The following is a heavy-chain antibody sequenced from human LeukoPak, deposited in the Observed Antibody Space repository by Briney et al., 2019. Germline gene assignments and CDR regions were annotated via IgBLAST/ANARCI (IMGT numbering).Heavy chain of an antibody. V-gene: IGHV1-2*02. CDR1: GYTFTGNY. J-gene: IGHJ6*02. CDR2: INPNSGGT. Sequence: ASVKVSCKASGYTFTGNYMHWVRQAPGQGLEWMGWINPNSGGTNNAQKFQGRVTMTRDTSISTAYMELSRLTSDDTAVYYCARGNGMDVWGQGTTVTVSS. CDR3: ARGNGMDV.